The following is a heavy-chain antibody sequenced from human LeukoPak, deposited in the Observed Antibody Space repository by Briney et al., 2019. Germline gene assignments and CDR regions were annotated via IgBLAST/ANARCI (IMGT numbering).Heavy chain of an antibody. CDR1: GFTFSRYG. Sequence: GGSLRLSCAASGFTFSRYGMHWVRQAPGKGLEWVAVIWYDGSNKYYADSVKGRFTISRDNSKNTLYLQMNSLRAEDTAVYYCAKDTVTTGFDYWGQGTLVTVSS. CDR2: IWYDGSNK. CDR3: AKDTVTTGFDY. J-gene: IGHJ4*02. D-gene: IGHD4-11*01. V-gene: IGHV3-33*06.